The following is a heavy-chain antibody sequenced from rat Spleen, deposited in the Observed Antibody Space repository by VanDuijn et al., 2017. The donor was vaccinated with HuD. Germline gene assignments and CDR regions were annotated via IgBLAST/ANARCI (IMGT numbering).Heavy chain of an antibody. D-gene: IGHD5-1*01. V-gene: IGHV5-7*01. Sequence: EVQLVESGGGLVQPGRSMKLSCAASGFTFSHYDMAWVRQAPKKGLEWVAFISYDGSSTYYRDSVKGRFTISRDNAKSTLYLQMDSLRSEDTATYYCATQLGDFDYWGQGVMVTVSS. CDR2: ISYDGSST. CDR1: GFTFSHYD. J-gene: IGHJ2*01. CDR3: ATQLGDFDY.